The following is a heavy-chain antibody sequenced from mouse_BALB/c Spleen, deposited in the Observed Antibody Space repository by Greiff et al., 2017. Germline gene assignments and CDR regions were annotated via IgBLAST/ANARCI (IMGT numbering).Heavy chain of an antibody. Sequence: EVMLVESGGGLVKPGGSLKLSCAASGFTFSDYYMYWVRQTPEKRLEWVATISDGGSYTYYPDSVKGRFTISRDNAKNNLYLQMSSLKSEDTAMYYCARDFGTLTGSFAYWGQGTLVTVSA. CDR1: GFTFSDYY. CDR2: ISDGGSYT. V-gene: IGHV5-4*02. J-gene: IGHJ3*01. CDR3: ARDFGTLTGSFAY. D-gene: IGHD4-1*01.